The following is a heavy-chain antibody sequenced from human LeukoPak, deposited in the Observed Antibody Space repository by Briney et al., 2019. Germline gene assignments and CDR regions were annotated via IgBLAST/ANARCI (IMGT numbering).Heavy chain of an antibody. D-gene: IGHD3-16*01. CDR1: GFMFSRLG. Sequence: GRSLRLSCAASGFMFSRLGMQWVRQAPGEGLESVAMIWHDGSVEEYADSVKGRFTISRDNSQNTLYLQMNSLRDDDTAVYYCAKEGDQFRGYLDAWGKGTTVTVSS. V-gene: IGHV3-33*06. J-gene: IGHJ6*03. CDR2: IWHDGSVE. CDR3: AKEGDQFRGYLDA.